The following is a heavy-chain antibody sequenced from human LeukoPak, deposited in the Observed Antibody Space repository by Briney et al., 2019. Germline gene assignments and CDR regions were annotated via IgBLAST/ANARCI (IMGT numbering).Heavy chain of an antibody. Sequence: SQTLSLTCTVSGGSISSGSHYWNWIRQHPGKGLEWIGYIYYSGSTYYNPSLKSRVTISMDTAKNQFSLKLSSVTAADTAAYYCARDVGSWYFDYWGQGTQVTVSS. CDR2: IYYSGST. CDR1: GGSISSGSHY. J-gene: IGHJ4*02. V-gene: IGHV4-31*03. D-gene: IGHD6-13*01. CDR3: ARDVGSWYFDY.